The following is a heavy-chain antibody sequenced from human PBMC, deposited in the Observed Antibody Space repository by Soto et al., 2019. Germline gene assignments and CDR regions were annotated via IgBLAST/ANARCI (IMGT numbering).Heavy chain of an antibody. Sequence: EVQLVESGGGLVQPGGSLRLSCAASGFTFSSYSMNWVRQAPGKGLEWVSYISSSSSTIYYADSVKGRFTISRDNAKNALYLQMHSLRAEGTAGYYGARDLNYGLFDYWGQGTLVTVSS. CDR3: ARDLNYGLFDY. CDR1: GFTFSSYS. D-gene: IGHD4-17*01. CDR2: ISSSSSTI. J-gene: IGHJ4*02. V-gene: IGHV3-48*01.